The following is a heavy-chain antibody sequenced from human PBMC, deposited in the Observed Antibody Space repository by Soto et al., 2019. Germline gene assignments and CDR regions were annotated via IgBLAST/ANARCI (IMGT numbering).Heavy chain of an antibody. Sequence: SVKVSCKASGGTFSSYAISWVRQAPGQGLEWMGGIIPIFGTANYAQKFQGRVTITADESTSTAYMELSSLRSEDTAVYYCAREGANYDILTGYYAGWWFDPWGQGTLVTVSS. CDR1: GGTFSSYA. V-gene: IGHV1-69*13. CDR2: IIPIFGTA. J-gene: IGHJ5*02. CDR3: AREGANYDILTGYYAGWWFDP. D-gene: IGHD3-9*01.